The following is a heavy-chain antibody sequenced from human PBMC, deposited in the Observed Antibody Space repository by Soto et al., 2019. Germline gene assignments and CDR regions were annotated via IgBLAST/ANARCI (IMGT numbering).Heavy chain of an antibody. Sequence: VASVKVSCKASGYTFTSYGISWVRQAPGQGLDWMGWISAYNGNTNYAQKLQGRVTMTTDTSTSTAYMELRSLRSDDTAVYYCARDLGGDIVVVPAATAFDYWGQGTLVTVSS. CDR1: GYTFTSYG. CDR2: ISAYNGNT. V-gene: IGHV1-18*04. CDR3: ARDLGGDIVVVPAATAFDY. D-gene: IGHD2-2*01. J-gene: IGHJ4*02.